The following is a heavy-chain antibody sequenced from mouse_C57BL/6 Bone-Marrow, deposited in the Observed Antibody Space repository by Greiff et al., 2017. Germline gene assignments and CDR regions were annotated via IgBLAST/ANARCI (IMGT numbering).Heavy chain of an antibody. J-gene: IGHJ4*01. CDR1: DSEVFPIAY. Sequence: QVQLQQSGSELRSPGSSVKLSCKDFDSEVFPIAYMSWVRQKPGHGFEWIGGILPNIGRTIYGEKFEDKATLDADTLSNTAYLELNSLTSEDSAIYYCARDSSGYIPYAMDYWGQGTSVTVSS. CDR3: ARDSSGYIPYAMDY. V-gene: IGHV15-2*01. D-gene: IGHD3-2*02. CDR2: ILPNIGRT.